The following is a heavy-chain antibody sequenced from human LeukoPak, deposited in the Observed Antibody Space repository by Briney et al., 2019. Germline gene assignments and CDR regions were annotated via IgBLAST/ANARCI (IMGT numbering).Heavy chain of an antibody. J-gene: IGHJ6*03. Sequence: ASVKVSCKASGYTFTSYDINWVRQATRQGLEWMGWMNPNSGNTGYAQKFQGRVTITRNTSISTAYMELSSLRSEDTAVYYCARGKWELLVGYYYYMDVWGKGTTVTVSS. D-gene: IGHD1-26*01. V-gene: IGHV1-8*03. CDR2: MNPNSGNT. CDR3: ARGKWELLVGYYYYMDV. CDR1: GYTFTSYD.